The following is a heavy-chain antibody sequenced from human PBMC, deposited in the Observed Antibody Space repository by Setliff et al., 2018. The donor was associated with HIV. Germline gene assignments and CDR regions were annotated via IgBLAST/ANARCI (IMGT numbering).Heavy chain of an antibody. Sequence: EASVKVSCKPSGYSFTNHYMHWERQAPGQGLEWMGVINPTGGSTRNTQKFQGRVAMTRDTSTSTVYMELSSLRSEDTAVYYCASAGAWQRNALDIWGQGTMVTVSS. J-gene: IGHJ3*02. D-gene: IGHD5-12*01. CDR2: INPTGGST. V-gene: IGHV1-46*01. CDR1: GYSFTNHY. CDR3: ASAGAWQRNALDI.